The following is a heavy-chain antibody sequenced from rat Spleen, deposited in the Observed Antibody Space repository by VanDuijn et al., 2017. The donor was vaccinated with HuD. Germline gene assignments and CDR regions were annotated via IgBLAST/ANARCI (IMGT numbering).Heavy chain of an antibody. J-gene: IGHJ2*01. CDR1: GFTFSDYA. CDR2: IIYDGSSS. Sequence: EVQLVESGGGLVQPGRSLKLSCAPSGFTFSDYAVAWVRQAPKKGLEWVATIIYDGSSSYYRDSVKGRFTISRDNAKSTLYLQMDSLRSEDTATYYCTRHYYSGPFDYGGPGVMVTVSS. D-gene: IGHD1-2*01. V-gene: IGHV5-17*01. CDR3: TRHYYSGPFDY.